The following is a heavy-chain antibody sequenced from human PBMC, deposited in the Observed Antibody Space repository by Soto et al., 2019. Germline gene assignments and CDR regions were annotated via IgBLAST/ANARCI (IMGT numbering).Heavy chain of an antibody. Sequence: EVQLVESGGGLVQSGGSLRLSCAASGFTFSSYWMHWVRQAPGKGLVWVSRIKGDESSTNYADSVKGRFTISRDNAKDTVFLQMSDLRAEDTAVYCCARGAMGSYYNDYWGQGILVTVSS. D-gene: IGHD3-10*01. CDR1: GFTFSSYW. CDR3: ARGAMGSYYNDY. V-gene: IGHV3-74*01. J-gene: IGHJ4*02. CDR2: IKGDESST.